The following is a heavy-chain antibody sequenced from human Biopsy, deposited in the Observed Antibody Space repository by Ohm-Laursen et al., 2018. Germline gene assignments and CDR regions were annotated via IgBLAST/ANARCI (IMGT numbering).Heavy chain of an antibody. CDR3: ASSDGRSGFDY. CDR1: GGTFTMFP. CDR2: ILPFYGTT. Sequence: SVKVSCKASGGTFTMFPISWVRQAPGQGLEWMGAILPFYGTTNFAQKFQGRVALTADGSTSTAYMELSSLRSEDTGVYYCASSDGRSGFDYWGQGTLVTVSS. D-gene: IGHD3-10*01. V-gene: IGHV1-69*13. J-gene: IGHJ4*02.